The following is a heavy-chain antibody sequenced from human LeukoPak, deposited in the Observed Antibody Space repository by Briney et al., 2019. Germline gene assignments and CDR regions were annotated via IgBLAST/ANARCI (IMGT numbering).Heavy chain of an antibody. CDR1: GLTDSSSF. CDR3: ARDDRIGAAGTFDN. D-gene: IGHD6-13*01. V-gene: IGHV3-53*01. J-gene: IGHJ4*02. Sequence: GGSLRLSCAPSGLTDSSSFMSWVRQAPGKGLEWVSIIYSGGTTYYADSVKGRFTISRDNSKNTLYLQMNSLRAEDTAVYFCARDDRIGAAGTFDNWGQGTLVTVSS. CDR2: IYSGGTT.